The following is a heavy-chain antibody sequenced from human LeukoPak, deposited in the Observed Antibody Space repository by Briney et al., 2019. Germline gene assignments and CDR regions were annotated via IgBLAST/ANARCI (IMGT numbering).Heavy chain of an antibody. CDR1: GYSITSAYY. CDR2: FFLKGST. J-gene: IGHJ6*03. CDR3: ASSSIAAAGTLGWGGKSYYMDV. V-gene: IGHV4-38-2*02. Sequence: SSETLSLTCTVSGYSITSAYYWGWIRQPPGKGLEWIGSFFLKGSTYYNPSLKSRVTISVDTSKNQFSLTLSSVTAADTAVYYCASSSIAAAGTLGWGGKSYYMDVWGKGTTVTVSS. D-gene: IGHD6-13*01.